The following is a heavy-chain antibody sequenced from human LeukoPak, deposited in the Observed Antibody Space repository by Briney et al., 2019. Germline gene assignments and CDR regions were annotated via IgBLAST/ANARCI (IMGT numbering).Heavy chain of an antibody. CDR3: ARDPIAFDI. CDR2: IKQDGSEK. J-gene: IGHJ3*02. V-gene: IGHV3-7*01. Sequence: GGSLRLSCVASGFTVRSNYVSWVRQAPGKGLEWVANIKQDGSEKYYVDSVKGRFTISRDNAKNSLYLQMISLRAEDTAVYYCARDPIAFDIWGQGTMVTVSS. CDR1: GFTVRSNY.